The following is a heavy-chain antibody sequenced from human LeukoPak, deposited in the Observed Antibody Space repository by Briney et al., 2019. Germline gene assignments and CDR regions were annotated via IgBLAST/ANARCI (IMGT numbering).Heavy chain of an antibody. CDR1: GYTFTSYD. CDR3: ARRSEYYSGGSCYSPAFEDY. V-gene: IGHV1-8*01. Sequence: ASVKVSCKASGYTFTSYDINWVRQATGQGLEWMGWMNPNSGNTGYAQKFQGRVTVTRNTSISTAYMELSSLRSEDTAVYYCARRSEYYSGGSCYSPAFEDYWGQGTLVTVSS. J-gene: IGHJ4*02. CDR2: MNPNSGNT. D-gene: IGHD2-15*01.